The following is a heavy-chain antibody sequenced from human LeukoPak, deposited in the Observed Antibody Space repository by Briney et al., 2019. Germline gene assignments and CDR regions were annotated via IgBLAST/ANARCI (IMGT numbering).Heavy chain of an antibody. V-gene: IGHV3-74*01. CDR1: GVTLSSYW. CDR3: VAARADFDY. CDR2: INSDGTST. Sequence: GGSLTLSCAASGVTLSSYWMHWVRQAPGKGLVWVSRINSDGTSTTYADPVKGRFTISRDTAKNSLYLQMNSLRAEDTAVYYCVAARADFDYWGQGTLVTVSS. J-gene: IGHJ4*02. D-gene: IGHD2-15*01.